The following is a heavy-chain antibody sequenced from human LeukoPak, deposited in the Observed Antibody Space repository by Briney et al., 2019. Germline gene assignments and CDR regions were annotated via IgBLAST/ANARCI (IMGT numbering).Heavy chain of an antibody. CDR3: ARDPVFSDSSGYYFDY. D-gene: IGHD3-22*01. CDR1: GFTFSNYN. Sequence: PGGSLRLSCAASGFTFSNYNMNWVRQAPGNGLECLAYISGSGSGIYYADSVKGRFTLSRDNAKNSLYLQMNSLRAEDTAVYYCARDPVFSDSSGYYFDYWGQGTLVTVSS. J-gene: IGHJ4*02. V-gene: IGHV3-48*01. CDR2: ISGSGSGI.